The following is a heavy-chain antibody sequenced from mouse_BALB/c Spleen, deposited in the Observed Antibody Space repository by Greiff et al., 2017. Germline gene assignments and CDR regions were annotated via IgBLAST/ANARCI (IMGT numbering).Heavy chain of an antibody. CDR1: GYSFTSYY. Sequence: VQLQQSGPELVKPGASVKISCKASGYSFTSYYIHWVKQRPGQGLEWIGWIFPGSGNTKYNEKFKGKATLTADTSSSTAYMQLSSLTSEDSAVYFCARWNYGSSGDYWGQGTTLTVSS. J-gene: IGHJ2*01. D-gene: IGHD1-1*01. CDR2: IFPGSGNT. CDR3: ARWNYGSSGDY. V-gene: IGHV1-66*01.